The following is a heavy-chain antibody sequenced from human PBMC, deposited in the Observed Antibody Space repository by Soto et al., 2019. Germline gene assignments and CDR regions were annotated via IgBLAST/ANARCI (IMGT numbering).Heavy chain of an antibody. CDR3: QRAKPQIYDSSDH. V-gene: IGHV3-21*01. CDR2: ISSSSSYI. Sequence: GGSLRLSCAASGFTFSSYSMNWVRQAPGKGLEWVSSISSSSSYIYYADSVEGRFTISRDNAKNSLYLQMNSLRAEDKAVYYCQRAKPQIYDSSDHWGQGTLVTVSS. CDR1: GFTFSSYS. J-gene: IGHJ4*02. D-gene: IGHD3-3*01.